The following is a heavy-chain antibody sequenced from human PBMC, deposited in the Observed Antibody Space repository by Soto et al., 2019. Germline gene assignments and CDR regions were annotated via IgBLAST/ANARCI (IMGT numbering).Heavy chain of an antibody. CDR1: GDTFSTYG. Sequence: QVQLVQSGAEVKKPGSSVKVSCKASGDTFSTYGFSWVRQAPGQGLEWMGGIIPIFGAANYAQKFQGRVSITADESTSTAYMELSSLRSEDTAVYCCAREGQVGALHWFDPWGQGTLVTVSS. CDR2: IIPIFGAA. V-gene: IGHV1-69*01. J-gene: IGHJ5*02. D-gene: IGHD1-26*01. CDR3: AREGQVGALHWFDP.